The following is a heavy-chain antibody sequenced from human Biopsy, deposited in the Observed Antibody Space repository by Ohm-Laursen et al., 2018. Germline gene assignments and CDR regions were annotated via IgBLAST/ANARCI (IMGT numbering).Heavy chain of an antibody. D-gene: IGHD3-3*01. Sequence: SSVKVSCKASGDGFLCYYLHWVRQAPGQGLEWMGSIYPNSGDTDFAQKFQGRVSMTRDTSVSTAYLELSSLRSDDTAIYYCARDLLEWSLPSWGQGTLVTVSS. J-gene: IGHJ4*02. CDR1: GDGFLCYY. CDR3: ARDLLEWSLPS. V-gene: IGHV1-2*02. CDR2: IYPNSGDT.